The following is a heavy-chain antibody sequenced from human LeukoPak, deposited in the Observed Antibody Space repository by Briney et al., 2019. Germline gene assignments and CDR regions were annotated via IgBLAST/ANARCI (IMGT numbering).Heavy chain of an antibody. CDR1: DGSFSSYY. Sequence: SETLSLTCGVYDGSFSSYYWSWIRQPPGKGLEWIGEINHSGSTNYNPSLKSRLTISVDTSKNQFSLKLSSVTAADTAVYYCATGDYYGSGIFDYWGQGTLVTVSS. V-gene: IGHV4-34*01. J-gene: IGHJ4*02. D-gene: IGHD3-10*01. CDR3: ATGDYYGSGIFDY. CDR2: INHSGST.